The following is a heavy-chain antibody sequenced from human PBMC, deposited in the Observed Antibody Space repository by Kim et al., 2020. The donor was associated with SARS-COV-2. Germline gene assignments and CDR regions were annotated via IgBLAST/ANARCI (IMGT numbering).Heavy chain of an antibody. CDR3: TTHSVLRYXXWYXPPYVGPXXX. CDR2: IKSKTDGGTT. D-gene: IGHD3-9*01. CDR1: GFTFSNAW. V-gene: IGHV3-15*01. Sequence: GGSLRLSCAASGFTFSNAWMSWVRQAPGKGLEWVGRIKSKTDGGTTDYAAPVKGRFTISRDDSKNTLYLQMNSLKTEDTAVYYCTTHSVLRYXXWYXPPYVGPXXXWGQGTLXTXSS. J-gene: IGHJ4*02.